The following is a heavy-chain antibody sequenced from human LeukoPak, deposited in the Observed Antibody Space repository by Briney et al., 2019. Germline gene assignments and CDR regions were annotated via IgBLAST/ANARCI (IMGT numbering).Heavy chain of an antibody. CDR1: GFPFSSHG. V-gene: IGHV3-48*03. CDR3: AELGITMIGGV. D-gene: IGHD3-10*02. Sequence: PGGSLRLSCAGSGFPFSSHGMNWVRQAPGKGLEWVSGISPGGGPTYYADSVKGRFTISRDNAKTSLYLQMNSLRAEDTAVYYCAELGITMIGGVWGKGTTVTISS. CDR2: ISPGGGPT. J-gene: IGHJ6*04.